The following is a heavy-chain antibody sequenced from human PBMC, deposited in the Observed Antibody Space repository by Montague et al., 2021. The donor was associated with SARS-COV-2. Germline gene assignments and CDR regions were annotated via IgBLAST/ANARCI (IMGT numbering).Heavy chain of an antibody. CDR3: ARRARWQLSWFFDL. CDR2: N. Sequence: NDYAVSVNSRITINPDTSKNQFSLQLNSVTPEDTAVYYCARRARWQLSWFFDLWGRGTLVTVSS. J-gene: IGHJ2*01. D-gene: IGHD2-15*01. V-gene: IGHV6-1*01.